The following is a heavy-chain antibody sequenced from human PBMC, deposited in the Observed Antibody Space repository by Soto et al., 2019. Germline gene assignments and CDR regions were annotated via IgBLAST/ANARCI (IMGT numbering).Heavy chain of an antibody. CDR3: ASSYGTSWYGDY. J-gene: IGHJ4*02. D-gene: IGHD6-13*01. V-gene: IGHV1-69*06. CDR2: LIPMSGTP. Sequence: QVQLVQSGSEVKRPGSSVKVSCKASGGDFRNYALTWVRQAPGQGLEWMGGLIPMSGTPKSAQKSQGRSTITADKSTTPAYMALTSLRYDDTAVYYCASSYGTSWYGDYWGQGPLVTVS. CDR1: GGDFRNYA.